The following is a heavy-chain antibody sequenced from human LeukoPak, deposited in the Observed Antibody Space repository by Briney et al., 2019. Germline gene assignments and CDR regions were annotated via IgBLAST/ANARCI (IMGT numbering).Heavy chain of an antibody. CDR1: GSTFSSYA. V-gene: IGHV3-23*01. J-gene: IGHJ5*02. CDR3: ALGAVADLFDP. D-gene: IGHD6-19*01. CDR2: ISGSGGST. Sequence: GGSLRLSCAASGSTFSSYAMSWVRQAPGKGLGWVSAISGSGGSTCYADSVKGRFTISRDNSKNTLYLQMNSLRAEDTAVYYCALGAVADLFDPWGQGTLVTLSS.